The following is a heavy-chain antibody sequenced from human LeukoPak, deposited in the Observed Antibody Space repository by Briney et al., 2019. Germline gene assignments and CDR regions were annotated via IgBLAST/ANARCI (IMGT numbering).Heavy chain of an antibody. V-gene: IGHV3-30-3*01. CDR1: GFTFSSYT. CDR3: AREELGSSLGFDP. Sequence: GSLRLSCAASGFTFSSYTIHWVRQPPGKGLEWVAVISFDGSNKYYADSVKGRFTISRDNSKNTLYLQMNSLRAEDTAVYYCAREELGSSLGFDPWGQGTLVTVSS. D-gene: IGHD3-16*01. J-gene: IGHJ5*02. CDR2: ISFDGSNK.